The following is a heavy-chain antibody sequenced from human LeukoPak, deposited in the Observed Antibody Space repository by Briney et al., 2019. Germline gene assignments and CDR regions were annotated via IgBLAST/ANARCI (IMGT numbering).Heavy chain of an antibody. J-gene: IGHJ3*02. CDR1: GYTFTSYY. CDR2: INPSGGST. Sequence: ASVKVSCQASGYTFTSYYMHWVRQAPGQGLEWMGIINPSGGSTSYAQKFQGRVTMTRDTSTSTVYMELSSLRAEDTAVYYCARDSGDYVWFNAFDIWGQGTMVTVSS. D-gene: IGHD4-17*01. V-gene: IGHV1-46*01. CDR3: ARDSGDYVWFNAFDI.